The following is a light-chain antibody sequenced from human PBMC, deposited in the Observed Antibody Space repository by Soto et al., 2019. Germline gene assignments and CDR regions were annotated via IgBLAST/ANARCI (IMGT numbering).Light chain of an antibody. V-gene: IGKV3-15*01. J-gene: IGKJ1*01. CDR3: HQYNNWPWT. CDR2: AAS. CDR1: QRVSSH. Sequence: ETVVTHSPVTLSVSPGDTATLSCRASQRVSSHLAWYQQKPGQAPRLLIYAASTRATGIPVRFSGSGSETEFTLTIRSLQSEDSALYYCHQYNNWPWTFGQGTKVDIK.